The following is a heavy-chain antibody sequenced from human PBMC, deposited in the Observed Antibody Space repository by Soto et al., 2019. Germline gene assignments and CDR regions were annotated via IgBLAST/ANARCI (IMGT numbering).Heavy chain of an antibody. CDR3: ARAGSYDFWSGSTPWYYGMDV. CDR1: GYTFTSYG. V-gene: IGHV1-18*04. D-gene: IGHD3-3*01. J-gene: IGHJ6*02. CDR2: ISAYNGNT. Sequence: ASVKVSCKASGYTFTSYGISWVRQAPGQGREGMGWISAYNGNTNYAQKLQGRVTMTTDTSTSTAYMELRSLRSDDTAVYYCARAGSYDFWSGSTPWYYGMDVWGQGTTVTVSS.